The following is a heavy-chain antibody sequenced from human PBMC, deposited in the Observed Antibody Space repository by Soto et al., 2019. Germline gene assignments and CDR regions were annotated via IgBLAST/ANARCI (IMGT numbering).Heavy chain of an antibody. CDR1: GGSISSDYYH. J-gene: IGHJ6*02. CDR2: IHHGGSI. CDR3: AREDDGGDSLDV. D-gene: IGHD2-21*02. V-gene: IGHV4-30-4*08. Sequence: PSETLSLTCTVSGGSISSDYYHWTWVRQSPERGLEWIGYIHHGGSILYNPSLQSRVTISVDTSKNQFSLHLSSVTAADTAVYFCAREDDGGDSLDVWGQGTTVTVSS.